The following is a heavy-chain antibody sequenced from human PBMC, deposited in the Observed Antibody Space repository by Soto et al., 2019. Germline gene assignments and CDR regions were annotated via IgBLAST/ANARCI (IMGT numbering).Heavy chain of an antibody. CDR3: AKLNYYDSSGYPKSPFDI. CDR2: ISGSGGST. CDR1: GFTFSSYA. D-gene: IGHD3-22*01. J-gene: IGHJ3*02. Sequence: PGGSLRLSCAASGFTFSSYAMSWVRQAPGKGLEWVSAISGSGGSTYYADSVKGRFTISRDNSKTTLYLQMNSLRAEDTAVYYCAKLNYYDSSGYPKSPFDIWGQGTMVTVSS. V-gene: IGHV3-23*01.